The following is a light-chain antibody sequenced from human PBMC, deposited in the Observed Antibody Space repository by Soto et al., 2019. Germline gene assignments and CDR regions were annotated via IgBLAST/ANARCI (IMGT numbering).Light chain of an antibody. V-gene: IGKV4-1*01. CDR2: LAS. CDR1: QSVLYSSNNKNY. Sequence: DIVMTQSPDSLAVSLGERATINCKSSQSVLYSSNNKNYLAWYQQKPGQPPKLLIYLASTRESGVPDRFSGSGSVTDFTLTISSLQAEDVAVYYCQQYYDAPQNFGQGTKVEIK. J-gene: IGKJ1*01. CDR3: QQYYDAPQN.